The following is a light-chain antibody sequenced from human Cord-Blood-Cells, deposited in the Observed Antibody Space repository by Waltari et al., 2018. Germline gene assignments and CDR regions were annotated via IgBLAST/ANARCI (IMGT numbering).Light chain of an antibody. CDR3: QQYYSSPIT. V-gene: IGKV4-1*01. Sequence: DIVMTQSPDSLAVSLSERATINCKSSQGVLYSSNNKNYLAWYQQKPGQPPKLLIYWASSRESGVPDRFSGSGSGTDFTLTISSLQAEDVAVYYCQQYYSSPITFGQGTRLEIK. CDR1: QGVLYSSNNKNY. CDR2: WAS. J-gene: IGKJ5*01.